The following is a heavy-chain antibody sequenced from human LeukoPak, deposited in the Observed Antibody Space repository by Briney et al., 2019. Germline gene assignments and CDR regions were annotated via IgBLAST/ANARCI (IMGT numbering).Heavy chain of an antibody. CDR1: GDSSSSGDYY. J-gene: IGHJ3*02. D-gene: IGHD3-22*01. Sequence: SETLSLTCTVSGDSSSSGDYYWSWIRQPAGKGLEWIGRISSSGSTNYNPSLKSRVTISVDTSKNQFSLKLSSVTAADTAVYFCARGPYSYDSSGAFDIWGQGTMVTVSS. CDR2: ISSSGST. CDR3: ARGPYSYDSSGAFDI. V-gene: IGHV4-61*02.